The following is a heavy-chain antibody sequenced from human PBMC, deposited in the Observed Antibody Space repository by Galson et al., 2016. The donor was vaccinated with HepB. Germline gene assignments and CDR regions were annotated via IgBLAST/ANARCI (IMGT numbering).Heavy chain of an antibody. D-gene: IGHD6-13*01. CDR3: GRGPCLYSSSWYYFDY. J-gene: IGHJ4*02. Sequence: SLRLSCAASGFTFDDHGLSWVRQVPGKGLEWVSGINWNGGSTGYADSVKGRFTISRDNAKNFLYLQMNSLRAEDTALYHCGRGPCLYSSSWYYFDYWGQGTLVTVSS. CDR1: GFTFDDHG. CDR2: INWNGGST. V-gene: IGHV3-20*01.